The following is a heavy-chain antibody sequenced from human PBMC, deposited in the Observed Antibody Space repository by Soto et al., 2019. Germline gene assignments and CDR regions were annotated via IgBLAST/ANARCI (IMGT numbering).Heavy chain of an antibody. CDR3: ARVPSGDGPFDY. V-gene: IGHV3-53*05. D-gene: IGHD7-27*01. J-gene: IGHJ4*02. Sequence: GGSLKLSCAASGFTVYSNYMSWVRKAPGKGLEWVSVIYSDGSTYYADSVKGRFIISRDNSNNTLYFQMNSLRAEDTAVYYCARVPSGDGPFDYWGQGTLVTVSS. CDR1: GFTVYSNY. CDR2: IYSDGST.